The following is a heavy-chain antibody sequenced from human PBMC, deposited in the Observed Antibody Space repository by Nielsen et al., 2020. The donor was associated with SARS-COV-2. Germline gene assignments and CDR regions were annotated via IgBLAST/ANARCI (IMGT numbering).Heavy chain of an antibody. Sequence: SLTLSCAPSGFSFRPYAMHWVRQAPGKVLEWVAVMSYDGNIQYYADSVKGRFTISRDNSKDTLYRQMNNLKGEDTALYYCERGRSGGFLTGGFGMDVWGQGTTVTVSS. D-gene: IGHD4-23*01. V-gene: IGHV3-30-3*01. CDR2: MSYDGNIQ. J-gene: IGHJ6*02. CDR3: ERGRSGGFLTGGFGMDV. CDR1: GFSFRPYA.